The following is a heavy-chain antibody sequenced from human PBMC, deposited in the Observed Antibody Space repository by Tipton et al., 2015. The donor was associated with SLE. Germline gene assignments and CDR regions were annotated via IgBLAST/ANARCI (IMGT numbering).Heavy chain of an antibody. J-gene: IGHJ4*02. CDR2: IYYSGST. V-gene: IGHV4-39*07. CDR3: ARAPFGGTDY. CDR1: GGSISSSSYY. Sequence: TLSLTCTVSGGSISSSSYYWGWIRQPPGKGLEWIGSIYYSGSTYYNPSLKSRVTISVDTSKKQFSLRLSSVTAADTAVYYCARAPFGGTDYWGQGTLVTVSS. D-gene: IGHD4-23*01.